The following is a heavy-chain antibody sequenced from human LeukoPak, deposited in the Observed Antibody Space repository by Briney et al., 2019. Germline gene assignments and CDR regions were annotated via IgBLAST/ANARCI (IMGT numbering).Heavy chain of an antibody. CDR2: IYSGGST. D-gene: IGHD6-13*01. Sequence: GGSLRLSSVVSGFTVSSNYMSWVPHAPGEGLEWVSVIYSGGSTYYADSVKGRFTIPRDNSKNTLYLKMNSLRAEDTAVYYWASPPPEGSSWDWYFDYWGQGTLVTVSS. CDR3: ASPPPEGSSWDWYFDY. J-gene: IGHJ4*02. CDR1: GFTVSSNY. V-gene: IGHV3-53*01.